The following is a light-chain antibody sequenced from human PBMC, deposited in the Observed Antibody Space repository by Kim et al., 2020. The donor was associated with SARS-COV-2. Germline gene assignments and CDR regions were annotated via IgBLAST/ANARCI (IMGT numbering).Light chain of an antibody. J-gene: IGLJ2*01. CDR1: SLRGDY. Sequence: VSLGQTVRRTCQGDSLRGDYASAYQQKPGQAPVLVIYGKNNRPSGIPDRFSGSSSGNTASLTITGAQAEDEADYYCNSRDSSGNRVFGGGTQLTVL. CDR3: NSRDSSGNRV. V-gene: IGLV3-19*01. CDR2: GKN.